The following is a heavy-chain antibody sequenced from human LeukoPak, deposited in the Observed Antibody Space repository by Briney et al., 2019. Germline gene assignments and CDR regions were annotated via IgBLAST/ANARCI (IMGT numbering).Heavy chain of an antibody. V-gene: IGHV4-39*01. J-gene: IGHJ6*02. CDR2: IYYSGTT. Sequence: TAETLSLTCTVSGGSISSSSYYWGWLRQPPGKGLEWIGNIYYSGTTYYNPSLKSRVTISVDTSKNQFSLKLSSVTAADTAVYYCARQVGSGYYGMDVWGQGTTVTVSS. CDR1: GGSISSSSYY. D-gene: IGHD1-26*01. CDR3: ARQVGSGYYGMDV.